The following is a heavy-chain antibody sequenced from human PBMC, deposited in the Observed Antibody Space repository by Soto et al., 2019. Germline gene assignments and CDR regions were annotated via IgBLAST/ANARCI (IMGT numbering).Heavy chain of an antibody. D-gene: IGHD6-19*01. CDR3: ARGPRLDPGGFGPHEGQWLVPNGY. Sequence: QVQLVQSGAEVKKPGASVKVSCKASGYTFTSYDINWVRQATGQGLEWMGWMNPNSGNTGYAQKFQGGVTMTRNTSISTAYRELSRLRSEDTAVYYCARGPRLDPGGFGPHEGQWLVPNGYWGQGTLVTVSS. J-gene: IGHJ4*02. CDR1: GYTFTSYD. CDR2: MNPNSGNT. V-gene: IGHV1-8*01.